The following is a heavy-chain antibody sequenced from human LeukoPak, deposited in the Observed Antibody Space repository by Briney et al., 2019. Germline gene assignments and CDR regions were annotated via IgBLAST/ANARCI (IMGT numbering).Heavy chain of an antibody. D-gene: IGHD3-22*01. V-gene: IGHV3-48*02. CDR1: GFTFSSYS. CDR3: ASVYYDSSGYFDAFDI. CDR2: ISSSSSTI. J-gene: IGHJ3*02. Sequence: GGSLRLSCAASGFTFSSYSMNWVRQAPGKGLEWVSYISSSSSTIYYADSVKGRFTISGDNAKNSLYLQMNSLRDEDTAVYYCASVYYDSSGYFDAFDIWGQGTMVTVSS.